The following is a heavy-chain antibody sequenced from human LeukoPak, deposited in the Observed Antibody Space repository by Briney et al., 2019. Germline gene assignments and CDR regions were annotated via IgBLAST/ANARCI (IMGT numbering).Heavy chain of an antibody. CDR1: GFTFSSYS. CDR3: ARDGYYYDSSGYYQEAFDI. D-gene: IGHD3-22*01. V-gene: IGHV3-21*01. Sequence: GGSLRLSCAASGFTFSSYSMNWVRQAPGQGLEWVSSISSSSSYIYYADSVKGRFTISRDNAKNSLYLQMNSLRAEDTAVCYCARDGYYYDSSGYYQEAFDIWGQGTMVTVSS. J-gene: IGHJ3*02. CDR2: ISSSSSYI.